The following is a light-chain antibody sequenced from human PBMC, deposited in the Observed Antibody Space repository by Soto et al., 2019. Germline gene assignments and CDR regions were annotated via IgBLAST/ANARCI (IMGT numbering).Light chain of an antibody. J-gene: IGKJ2*01. CDR1: QSISKW. V-gene: IGKV1-5*01. Sequence: DIQMTQSDSPLSASVGDRVPITCRASQSISKWLAWYQQKPEKAPKFLMYDASTLESGVPSRFSGSGSATEFTLTISSLEPDDFATYYSQHYHSNYTFGKGTKVDIK. CDR2: DAS. CDR3: QHYHSNYT.